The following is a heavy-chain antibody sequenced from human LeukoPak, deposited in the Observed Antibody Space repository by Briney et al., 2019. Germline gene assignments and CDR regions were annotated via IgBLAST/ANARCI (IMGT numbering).Heavy chain of an antibody. J-gene: IGHJ3*02. Sequence: GGSLRLSCAASGFTFSSYSMNWVRQAPGKGLEWVSSISSSSSYIYYADSVKGRFTISRDNAKNSLYLQMNSLRAEDTAVYYCAGPLGDTAMVDDAFDIWGQGTMVTVSS. D-gene: IGHD5-18*01. CDR2: ISSSSSYI. CDR1: GFTFSSYS. V-gene: IGHV3-21*01. CDR3: AGPLGDTAMVDDAFDI.